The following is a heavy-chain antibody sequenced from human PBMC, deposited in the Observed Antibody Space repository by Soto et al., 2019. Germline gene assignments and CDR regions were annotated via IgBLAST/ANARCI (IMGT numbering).Heavy chain of an antibody. V-gene: IGHV4-39*01. CDR3: ASTVVAATVSFDY. Sequence: QLQLQESGPGLVKPSETLSLTCTVSGGSISSSSYYWGWIRQPPGKGLEWIGRIYYSGSTYYNPSLKSRVTISVDTSKNQFSLKLSSVTAADTAVYYCASTVVAATVSFDYWGQGTLVTVSS. CDR1: GGSISSSSYY. J-gene: IGHJ4*02. D-gene: IGHD2-15*01. CDR2: IYYSGST.